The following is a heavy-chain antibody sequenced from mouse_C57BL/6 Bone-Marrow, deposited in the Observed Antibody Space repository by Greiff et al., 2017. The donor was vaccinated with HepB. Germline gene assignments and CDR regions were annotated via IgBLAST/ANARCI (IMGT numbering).Heavy chain of an antibody. CDR2: INPSSGYT. D-gene: IGHD2-1*01. J-gene: IGHJ4*01. CDR3: ERRYYGIFYAMDY. CDR1: GYTFTSYT. Sequence: VKLMESGAELARPGASVKMSCKASGYTFTSYTMHWVKQRPGQGLEWIGYINPSSGYTKYNQKFKDKATLTADKSSRTAYMQLSSLKSDDSAVYYFERRYYGIFYAMDYWGQGTSVTVSS. V-gene: IGHV1-4*01.